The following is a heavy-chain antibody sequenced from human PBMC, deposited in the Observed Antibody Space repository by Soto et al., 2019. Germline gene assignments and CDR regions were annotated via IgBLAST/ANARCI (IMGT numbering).Heavy chain of an antibody. CDR2: IYYSGST. D-gene: IGHD2-2*01. CDR3: SRVYQGYYQFDF. CDR1: GGSISSYY. V-gene: IGHV4-59*01. Sequence: PSETLSLTCTVSGGSISSYYWSWIRQPPGKGLEWIGYIYYSGSTNYNPSLKSRVTISVDTSKNQFSLKLSSVTAADTAVYYCSRVYQGYYQFDFWGQGTLVTVAS. J-gene: IGHJ4*02.